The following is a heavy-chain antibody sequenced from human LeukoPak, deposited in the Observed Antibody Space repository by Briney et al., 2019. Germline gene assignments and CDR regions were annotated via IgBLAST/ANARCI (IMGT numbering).Heavy chain of an antibody. J-gene: IGHJ6*02. CDR2: ISAYNGNT. V-gene: IGHV1-18*01. D-gene: IGHD6-13*01. CDR3: ARLAAAADTGDYYYYGMGV. Sequence: ASVKVSCKASGYTFTSYGISWVRQAPGQGLEWMGWISAYNGNTNYAQKLQGRVTMTTDTSTSTAYMELRSLRSDDTAVYYCARLAAAADTGDYYYYGMGVWGQGTTVTVSS. CDR1: GYTFTSYG.